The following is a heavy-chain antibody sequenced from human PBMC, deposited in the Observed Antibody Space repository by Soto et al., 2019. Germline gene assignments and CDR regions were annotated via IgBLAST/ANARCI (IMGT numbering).Heavy chain of an antibody. V-gene: IGHV1-69*04. CDR1: GGTFSSYT. CDR3: ARDLNEARYCSGGSCHNWFDP. Sequence: ASVKVSCKASGGTFSSYTISWVRQAPGQGLEWMGRIIPILGIANYAQKFQGRVTITADKSTSTAYMELSSLRSEDTAVYYCARDLNEARYCSGGSCHNWFDPWGQGTLVTVSS. CDR2: IIPILGIA. J-gene: IGHJ5*02. D-gene: IGHD2-15*01.